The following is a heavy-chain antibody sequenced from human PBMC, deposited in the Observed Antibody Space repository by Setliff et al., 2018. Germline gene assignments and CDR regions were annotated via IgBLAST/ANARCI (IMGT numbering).Heavy chain of an antibody. V-gene: IGHV4-34*01. CDR2: INHSGST. Sequence: SETLSLPCAVYGGSFSGYYWSWIRQPPGKGLEWIGEINHSGSTNYNPSLKSRVTISVDTSKNQFSLKLSSVTAADTAVYYCARAAGYSSSWYHYYYGMDVWGQGTTVTVSS. J-gene: IGHJ6*02. D-gene: IGHD6-13*01. CDR3: ARAAGYSSSWYHYYYGMDV. CDR1: GGSFSGYY.